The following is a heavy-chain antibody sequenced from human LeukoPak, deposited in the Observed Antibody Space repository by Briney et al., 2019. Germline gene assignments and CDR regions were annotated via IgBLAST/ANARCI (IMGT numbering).Heavy chain of an antibody. CDR2: IWYDGSNK. V-gene: IGHV3-33*01. CDR3: ARDIGRGSSFLDY. D-gene: IGHD6-13*01. J-gene: IGHJ4*02. CDR1: GFTFSSYG. Sequence: GGSLRLSCAASGFTFSSYGMHWVRQAPGKGLEWVAVIWYDGSNKYYADSVKGRFTISRDNSKNTLYLQMNSLRAEDTAVYYCARDIGRGSSFLDYWGQGTLVTVSS.